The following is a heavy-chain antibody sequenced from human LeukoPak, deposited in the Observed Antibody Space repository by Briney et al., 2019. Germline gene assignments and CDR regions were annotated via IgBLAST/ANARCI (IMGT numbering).Heavy chain of an antibody. CDR3: ARHVATRSVFRAFDI. D-gene: IGHD5-12*01. J-gene: IGHJ3*02. CDR2: IYYSGST. Sequence: TLSLTCTVSGGSISSYYWSWIRQPPGKGLEWIGYIYYSGSTNYNPSLKSRVTISVDTSKNQFSLKLSSVTAADTAVYYCARHVATRSVFRAFDIWGQGTMVTASS. V-gene: IGHV4-59*08. CDR1: GGSISSYY.